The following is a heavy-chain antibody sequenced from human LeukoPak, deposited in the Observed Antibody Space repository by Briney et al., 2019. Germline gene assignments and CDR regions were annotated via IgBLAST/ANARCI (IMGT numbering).Heavy chain of an antibody. D-gene: IGHD1-26*01. CDR1: GGSFSAYY. CDR3: ARGSLVGATRFFDY. Sequence: ASETLSLTCTVYGGSFSAYYWTWIRQPAGKGLEWIGRIYTSGSTNYNPSLKSRVTMSVDTSKNQFSLKLSSVTAADTAVYYCARGSLVGATRFFDYWGQGTLVTVSS. V-gene: IGHV4-4*07. CDR2: IYTSGST. J-gene: IGHJ4*02.